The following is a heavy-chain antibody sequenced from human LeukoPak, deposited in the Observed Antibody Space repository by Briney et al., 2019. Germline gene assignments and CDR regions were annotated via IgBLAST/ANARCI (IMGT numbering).Heavy chain of an antibody. V-gene: IGHV3-53*01. CDR2: IYSGGST. CDR1: GFTVSSNY. Sequence: GGSLRLSCAASGFTVSSNYMSWVRQAPGKGLEWVSVIYSGGSTYYADSVKGRFTISRDNSKNTLYLQMNSLRAEDTAVYYCARAPRHYCDSSGSSDGMDVWGQGTTVTVSS. D-gene: IGHD3-22*01. CDR3: ARAPRHYCDSSGSSDGMDV. J-gene: IGHJ6*02.